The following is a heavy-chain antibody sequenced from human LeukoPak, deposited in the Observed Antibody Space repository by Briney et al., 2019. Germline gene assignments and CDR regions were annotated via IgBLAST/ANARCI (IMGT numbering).Heavy chain of an antibody. Sequence: ASVKVSCKASGYTFTGYYMHWVRQAPGQGLEWMGWINPNSGGTNYAQKFQGRVTMTRDTSISTAYMELSRPRSDDTAVYYCARDRHSGYDFGDEQQLVSRNWFDPWGQGTLVTVSS. CDR3: ARDRHSGYDFGDEQQLVSRNWFDP. CDR2: INPNSGGT. D-gene: IGHD5-12*01. V-gene: IGHV1-2*02. J-gene: IGHJ5*02. CDR1: GYTFTGYY.